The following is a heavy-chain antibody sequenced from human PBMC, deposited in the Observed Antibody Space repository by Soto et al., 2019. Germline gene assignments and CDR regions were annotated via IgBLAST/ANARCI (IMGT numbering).Heavy chain of an antibody. Sequence: SLRLDCAAAGFTFSSYGMHCVRQAPGKGLEWVAVISYDGSNKYYADSVKGRFTISRDNSKNALYLQMNSLRAEDTAVYYCAKAQNDYGDYAFDYWGQGTLVTVSS. J-gene: IGHJ4*02. CDR1: GFTFSSYG. CDR3: AKAQNDYGDYAFDY. D-gene: IGHD4-17*01. CDR2: ISYDGSNK. V-gene: IGHV3-30*18.